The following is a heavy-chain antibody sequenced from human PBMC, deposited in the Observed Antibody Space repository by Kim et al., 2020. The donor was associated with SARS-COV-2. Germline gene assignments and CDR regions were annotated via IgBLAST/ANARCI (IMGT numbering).Heavy chain of an antibody. Sequence: ASVKVSCKTTGYTFKDFSIHWVRQAPGLGLEWVGRINPNTGASFLAQRFQGRVTMTRDTSISTAYMELRSLTSDDTATYFCARAQLSVVGYYPDFWGQGTLVTVSS. D-gene: IGHD3-3*01. CDR1: GYTFKDFS. V-gene: IGHV1-2*06. CDR3: ARAQLSVVGYYPDF. J-gene: IGHJ4*02. CDR2: INPNTGAS.